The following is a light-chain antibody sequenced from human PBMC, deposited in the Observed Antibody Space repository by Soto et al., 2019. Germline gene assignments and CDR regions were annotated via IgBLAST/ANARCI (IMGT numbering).Light chain of an antibody. CDR3: TSFAGRNNLL. J-gene: IGLJ2*01. CDR1: SGAVGGYNY. CDR2: EAT. Sequence: QSALAQPPSASGSPGQSVTVSCTGISGAVGGYNYVSWYQQHPGKAPRLMIYEATKRPAGVPLRFSGSRSGNTASLTVSGLQAEDEADYYCTSFAGRNNLLFGGGTQLTVL. V-gene: IGLV2-8*01.